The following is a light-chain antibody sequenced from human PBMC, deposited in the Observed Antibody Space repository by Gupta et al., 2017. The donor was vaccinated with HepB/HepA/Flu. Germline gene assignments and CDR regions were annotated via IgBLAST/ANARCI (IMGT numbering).Light chain of an antibody. CDR2: LGS. J-gene: IGKJ2*02. CDR1: QSLVHRNGYNY. Sequence: SPLSLPVTPGEPASILCRSSQSLVHRNGYNYLDWSLQKPGQSPQLLIYLGSHRASGVPHRFSGSGSGADFTLNISRVEADDVGVYYCRQALQSPRTFGQGTKLEIK. CDR3: RQALQSPRT. V-gene: IGKV2-28*01.